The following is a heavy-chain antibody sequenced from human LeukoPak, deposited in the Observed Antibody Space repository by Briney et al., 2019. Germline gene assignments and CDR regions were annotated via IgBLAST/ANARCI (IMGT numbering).Heavy chain of an antibody. CDR1: GFTFSSFG. CDR3: ARDGNPTSSSGWFSADY. J-gene: IGHJ4*02. V-gene: IGHV3-33*01. CDR2: IWYDGSNK. D-gene: IGHD6-19*01. Sequence: GGSLRLSCAASGFTFSSFGMHWVRQAPGKGLEWVAVIWYDGSNKYYADSVKGRFTISRDNFKNTLYLQMNSLRAEDTAVYYCARDGNPTSSSGWFSADYWGQGTLVTVSS.